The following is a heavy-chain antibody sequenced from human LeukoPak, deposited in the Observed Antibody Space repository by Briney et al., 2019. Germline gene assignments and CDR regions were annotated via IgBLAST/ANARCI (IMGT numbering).Heavy chain of an antibody. J-gene: IGHJ4*02. CDR2: IYYSGST. CDR3: ASAGGYSYAKDYYFDY. D-gene: IGHD5-18*01. V-gene: IGHV4-39*07. Sequence: PSEPLSLTCTVSGGSISSSSYYWGWIRQPPGKGLEWIGSIYYSGSTYYNPSLKSRVTISVDTSKNQFSLKLSSVTAADTAVYYCASAGGYSYAKDYYFDYWGQGTLVTVSS. CDR1: GGSISSSSYY.